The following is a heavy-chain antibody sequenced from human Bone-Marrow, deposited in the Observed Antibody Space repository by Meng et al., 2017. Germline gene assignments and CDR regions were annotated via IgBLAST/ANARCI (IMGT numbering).Heavy chain of an antibody. Sequence: SVKVSCKASGGTFSSYAISRVRQAPGQGLEWMGGIIPIFGTANYAQKFQGRVTITADESTSTAYMELSSLRSEDTAVYYCAREGVFYSSPVVGTYYFDYWGQGTLVTVSS. J-gene: IGHJ4*02. CDR3: AREGVFYSSPVVGTYYFDY. D-gene: IGHD6-13*01. V-gene: IGHV1-69*13. CDR1: GGTFSSYA. CDR2: IIPIFGTA.